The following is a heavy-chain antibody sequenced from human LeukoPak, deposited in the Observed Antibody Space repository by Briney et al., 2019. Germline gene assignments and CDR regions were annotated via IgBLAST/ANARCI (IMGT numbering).Heavy chain of an antibody. CDR1: GGSFSGYY. V-gene: IGHV4-34*01. CDR3: ARGEAARPNDY. J-gene: IGHJ4*02. D-gene: IGHD6-6*01. Sequence: PSETLSLTCAVYGGSFSGYYWSWIRQPPGKGLEWIGEINHSGSTNYNPSLKSRVTISVDTSKNQFSLKLSSVTAADTAVYYCARGEAARPNDYWGQGTLVTVSS. CDR2: INHSGST.